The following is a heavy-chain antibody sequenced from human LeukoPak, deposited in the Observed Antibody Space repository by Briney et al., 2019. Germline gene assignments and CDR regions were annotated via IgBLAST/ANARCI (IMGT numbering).Heavy chain of an antibody. CDR3: ASYGSGSYYKEDWFDP. CDR1: GYTFTSYG. CDR2: ISAYNGNT. J-gene: IGHJ5*02. D-gene: IGHD3-10*01. V-gene: IGHV1-18*01. Sequence: GASVKVSCKASGYTFTSYGISWVRQAPGQGLEWMGWISAYNGNTNYAQKFQGRVTITADESTSTAYMELSSLRSEDTAVYYCASYGSGSYYKEDWFDPWGQGTLVTVSS.